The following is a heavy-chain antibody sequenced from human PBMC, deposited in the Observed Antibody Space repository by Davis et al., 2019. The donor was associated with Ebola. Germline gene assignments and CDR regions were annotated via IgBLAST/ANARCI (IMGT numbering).Heavy chain of an antibody. J-gene: IGHJ6*02. D-gene: IGHD5-18*01. Sequence: GESLKISCAASGFTFSSYGMHWVRQAPGKGLEWVAVISYDGSNKYYADSVKGRFTISRDNSKNTLYLQMNSLRAEDTAVYYCAKTRSGYSSRYYYYGMDVWGQGTTVTVSS. CDR3: AKTRSGYSSRYYYYGMDV. V-gene: IGHV3-30*18. CDR1: GFTFSSYG. CDR2: ISYDGSNK.